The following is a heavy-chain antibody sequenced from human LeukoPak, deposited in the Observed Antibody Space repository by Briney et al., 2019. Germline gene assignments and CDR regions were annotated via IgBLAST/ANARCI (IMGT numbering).Heavy chain of an antibody. V-gene: IGHV3-30*18. J-gene: IGHJ4*02. CDR1: GFTFSNYG. Sequence: GGSLRLSCAASGFTFSNYGMHWVRQTPDKGLEWVAVISYDGSNKYYADSVKGRFTISRDNSKNTLYLQMDSLTAEDTAIYYCAKELAAQQNYWGQGTLVTVSS. CDR3: AKELAAQQNY. CDR2: ISYDGSNK. D-gene: IGHD6-19*01.